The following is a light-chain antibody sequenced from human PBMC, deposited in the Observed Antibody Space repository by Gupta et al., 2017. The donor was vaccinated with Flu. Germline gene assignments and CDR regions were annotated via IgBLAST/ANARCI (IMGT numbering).Light chain of an antibody. V-gene: IGKV3-11*01. J-gene: IGKJ2*02. CDR2: DAS. CDR1: QSVSRY. Sequence: EIVLTPSPATLSLSPGERATLSCRASQSVSRYLAWYQQKPGQAPRLLIYDASSRATGSPARFSGSGSGXDFTLTXSSPETEDFAVYSCQQRSNWCTFGXGTKLEIE. CDR3: QQRSNWCT.